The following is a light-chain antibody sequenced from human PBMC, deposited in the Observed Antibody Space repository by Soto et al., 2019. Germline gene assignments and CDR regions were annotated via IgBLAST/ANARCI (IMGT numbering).Light chain of an antibody. Sequence: DIQMTQSPSSLSASVGDRVTITCRASQGISTYLAWYQQKPGKVPKLLIYAASTLQSGVPSRFSGSGSGTDFTLTISSLQPEDVATYYCQKCGVAPFTFGGGTKVEI. V-gene: IGKV1-27*01. CDR3: QKCGVAPFT. CDR1: QGISTY. J-gene: IGKJ4*01. CDR2: AAS.